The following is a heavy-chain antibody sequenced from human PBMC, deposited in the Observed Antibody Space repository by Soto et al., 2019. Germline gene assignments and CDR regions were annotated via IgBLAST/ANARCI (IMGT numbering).Heavy chain of an antibody. CDR2: IIPIFGTA. J-gene: IGHJ6*02. CDR3: ASGRSFLTGYYKRSYYYGMDV. D-gene: IGHD3-9*01. V-gene: IGHV1-69*06. Sequence: QVQLVQSGAEVKKPGSSVKVSCKASGGTFSSYAISWVRQAPGQGLEWMGGIIPIFGTANYAQKFQGRVTITADKSTSTAYMELSSLRSEDTAVYYCASGRSFLTGYYKRSYYYGMDVWGQGTTVTVSS. CDR1: GGTFSSYA.